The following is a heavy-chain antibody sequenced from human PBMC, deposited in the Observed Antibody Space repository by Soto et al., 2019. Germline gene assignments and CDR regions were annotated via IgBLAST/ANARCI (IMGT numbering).Heavy chain of an antibody. D-gene: IGHD6-6*01. CDR3: AKGRSDYSSSPFDY. Sequence: EVQVLESGGGLVQPGGSLRLSCTVSGFTFGTSALSWVRQAPGRGLEWVSSISAGGDVIYYADSVKGRFSISRDYSKNTVWLQMNSLRAEDTALFYCAKGRSDYSSSPFDYWGQGTLVTVSS. V-gene: IGHV3-23*01. CDR1: GFTFGTSA. J-gene: IGHJ4*02. CDR2: ISAGGDVI.